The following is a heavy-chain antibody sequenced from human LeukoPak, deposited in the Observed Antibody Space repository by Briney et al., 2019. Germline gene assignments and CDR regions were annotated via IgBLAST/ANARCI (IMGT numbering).Heavy chain of an antibody. CDR2: IYSGGST. V-gene: IGHV3-53*01. Sequence: GGSLRLSCAASGLTVSSNYMTWVRQAPGKGLEWVSVIYSGGSTYYADSVKGRFTISRDNSKNTLYLQMNSLRAEDTAVYYCAREVGYSSGWYLDYWGQGTLATVSS. J-gene: IGHJ4*02. CDR1: GLTVSSNY. D-gene: IGHD6-19*01. CDR3: AREVGYSSGWYLDY.